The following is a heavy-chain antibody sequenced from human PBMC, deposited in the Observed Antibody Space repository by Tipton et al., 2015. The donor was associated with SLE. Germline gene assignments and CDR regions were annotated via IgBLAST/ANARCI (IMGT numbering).Heavy chain of an antibody. CDR2: ISSSSSYI. D-gene: IGHD5-18*01. Sequence: GSLRLSCAASGFTFSSYSMNWVRQAPGKGLEWVSSISSSSSYIYYADSVKGRFTISRDNAKNSLYLQMNSLRAEDTAVYYCARGPHGIQLSDYFDYWGQGTLVTVSS. CDR1: GFTFSSYS. J-gene: IGHJ4*02. V-gene: IGHV3-21*01. CDR3: ARGPHGIQLSDYFDY.